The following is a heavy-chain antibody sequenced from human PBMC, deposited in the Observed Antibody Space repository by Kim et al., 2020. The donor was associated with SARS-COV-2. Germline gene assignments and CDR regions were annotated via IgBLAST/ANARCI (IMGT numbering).Heavy chain of an antibody. J-gene: IGHJ4*02. V-gene: IGHV6-1*01. CDR3: VRDGGDSLGHFDY. D-gene: IGHD2-21*02. CDR1: GDSVSSNSAA. CDR2: TYYRSKWFN. Sequence: SQTLSLTCAISGDSVSSNSAAWNWFRQSPSRGLEWLGRTYYRSKWFNDYEVSVKSRASVNPDTTKNQFSLHLSSVTPEDTAVYYCVRDGGDSLGHFDYWGQGILVTVSS.